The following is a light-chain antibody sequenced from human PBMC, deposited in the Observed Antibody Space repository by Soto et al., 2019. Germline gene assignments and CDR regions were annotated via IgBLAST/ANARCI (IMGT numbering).Light chain of an antibody. CDR3: QQNSYWPFT. J-gene: IGKJ3*01. CDR2: GAS. Sequence: EIVVTQSPATLSVSPGERATLSCTTQHIGSSYLSWYQQKPGEAPRLLIYGASIRATGIPARFSGSGSGTVFTLTISSLQAEDFAVYYCQQNSYWPFTFGQGTKVDIK. V-gene: IGKV3D-15*01. CDR1: HIGSSY.